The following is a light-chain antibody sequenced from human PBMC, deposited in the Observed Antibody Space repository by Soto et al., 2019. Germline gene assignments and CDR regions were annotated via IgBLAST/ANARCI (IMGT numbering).Light chain of an antibody. J-gene: IGKJ3*01. Sequence: DIQMTQSPSSLSASVGDRVTITCRASQTINTYLNWYQQKPGKAPELLIYAASSLQNGVPPRFSGSGSGTDFTLSISSLQPEDFATYYCQQSYSTPFTFGPGTKVNIK. CDR3: QQSYSTPFT. CDR2: AAS. CDR1: QTINTY. V-gene: IGKV1-39*01.